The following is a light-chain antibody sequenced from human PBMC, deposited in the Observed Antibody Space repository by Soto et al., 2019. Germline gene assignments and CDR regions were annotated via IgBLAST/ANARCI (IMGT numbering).Light chain of an antibody. CDR1: SSDVGGYKF. V-gene: IGLV2-8*01. CDR3: SSYAGSNMGV. CDR2: EVT. Sequence: QSALTQPPSASGSPGQSVTISCTGTSSDVGGYKFVSWYQQHPGKAPKLLISEVTQRPSGVPDRFSGSKSGNTASLTVSGLQAEDDADYYCSSYAGSNMGVFGTGTKVTVL. J-gene: IGLJ1*01.